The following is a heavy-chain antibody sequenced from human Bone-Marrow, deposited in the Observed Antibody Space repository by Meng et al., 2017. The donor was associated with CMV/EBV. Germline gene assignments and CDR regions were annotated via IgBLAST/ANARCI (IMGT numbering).Heavy chain of an antibody. CDR2: IKQDGSEK. CDR1: EFTFSSYC. V-gene: IGHV3-7*01. Sequence: GESLKISCAASEFTFSSYCISWVRQAPGKGLEWVANIKQDGSEKYYVDSVKGRFTISRDNAKNSLYLQMNSLRAEDTAVYYCARDRRYCSSTSCYRRPLIEAFDIWGQGTMVTVSS. J-gene: IGHJ3*02. CDR3: ARDRRYCSSTSCYRRPLIEAFDI. D-gene: IGHD2-2*01.